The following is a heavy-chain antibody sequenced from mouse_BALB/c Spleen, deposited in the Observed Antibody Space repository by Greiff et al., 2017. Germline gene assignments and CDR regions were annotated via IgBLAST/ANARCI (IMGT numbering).Heavy chain of an antibody. J-gene: IGHJ3*01. CDR1: GYTFTDHA. D-gene: IGHD2-3*01. V-gene: IGHV1S53*01. CDR2: IYPGNGDI. CDR3: KAGDGYYGAY. Sequence: VQLQQSDAELVKPGASVKISCKASGYTFTDHAIHWVKQKPEQGLEWIGYIYPGNGDIKYNEKFKGKATLTADKSSSTAYMQLNSLTSEDSAVYCCKAGDGYYGAYWGQGTLVTVSA.